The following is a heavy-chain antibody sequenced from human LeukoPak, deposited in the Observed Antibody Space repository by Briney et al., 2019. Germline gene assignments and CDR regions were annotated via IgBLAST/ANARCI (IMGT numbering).Heavy chain of an antibody. CDR1: GGSFSGYY. CDR2: IYYSGST. D-gene: IGHD3-22*01. CDR3: ARATYYYDSSGYRHTPYYDY. J-gene: IGHJ4*02. V-gene: IGHV4-59*01. Sequence: SETLSLTCAVYGGSFSGYYWSWIRQPPGKGLEWIGYIYYSGSTNYNPSLKSRVTISVDTSKNQFSLKLSSVTAADTAVYYCARATYYYDSSGYRHTPYYDYWGQGTLVTVSS.